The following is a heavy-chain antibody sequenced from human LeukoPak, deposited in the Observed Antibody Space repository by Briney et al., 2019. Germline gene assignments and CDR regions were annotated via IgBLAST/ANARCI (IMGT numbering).Heavy chain of an antibody. D-gene: IGHD3-10*01. CDR2: MNPNSGNT. CDR1: GYTFTSYD. Sequence: ASVKVSCKASGYTFTSYDINWVRQATGQGLEWMGWMNPNSGNTGYAQKFQGRVTMTRNTSISTAYMELSSLRSEDTAVYYCASRFLWFGDPFDPWGQGTLVTVSS. J-gene: IGHJ5*02. CDR3: ASRFLWFGDPFDP. V-gene: IGHV1-8*01.